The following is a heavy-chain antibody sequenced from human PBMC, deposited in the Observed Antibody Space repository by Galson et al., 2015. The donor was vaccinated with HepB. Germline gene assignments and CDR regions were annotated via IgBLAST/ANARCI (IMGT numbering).Heavy chain of an antibody. CDR3: ARSYNYDSSGTYPLDY. CDR2: IYRGGTT. J-gene: IGHJ4*02. CDR1: GFTVSGNY. V-gene: IGHV3-53*01. Sequence: SLRLSCAASGFTVSGNYMSWVRQAPGKGLEWVSIIYRGGTTDYADSVKGRFTISRDNSKNTVYLQMNSLRAEDTAVYYCARSYNYDSSGTYPLDYWGQGTPVTVSS. D-gene: IGHD3-22*01.